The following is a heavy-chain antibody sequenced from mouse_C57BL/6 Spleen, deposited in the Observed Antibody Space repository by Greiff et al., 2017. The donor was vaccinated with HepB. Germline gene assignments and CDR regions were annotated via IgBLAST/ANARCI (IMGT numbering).Heavy chain of an antibody. J-gene: IGHJ4*01. CDR2: IYPRSGNT. CDR1: GYTFTSYG. Sequence: VQLQQSGAELARPGASVKLSCKASGYTFTSYGISWVKQRTGQGLEWIGEIYPRSGNTYYNEKFKGKATLTADKSSSTAYMELRSLTSEDSAVYFFACSSTVVVPYAMDYWGQGTSVTVSS. CDR3: ACSSTVVVPYAMDY. D-gene: IGHD1-1*01. V-gene: IGHV1-81*01.